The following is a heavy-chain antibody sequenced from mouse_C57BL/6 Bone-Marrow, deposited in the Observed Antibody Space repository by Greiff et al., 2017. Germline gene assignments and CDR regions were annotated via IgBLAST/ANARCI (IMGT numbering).Heavy chain of an antibody. Sequence: EVQLLQSGPVLVKPGASLKLSCTASGFTFTDYDMHWVKQSPGKSLEWIGVISRYNGGTCYNQKLKGTATLTVDKSSSTAYMELISLTSEDSAVYYCAREYGSSYPFAYWGQGTLVTVSA. J-gene: IGHJ3*01. CDR1: GFTFTDYD. CDR2: ISRYNGGT. CDR3: AREYGSSYPFAY. V-gene: IGHV1-19*01. D-gene: IGHD1-1*01.